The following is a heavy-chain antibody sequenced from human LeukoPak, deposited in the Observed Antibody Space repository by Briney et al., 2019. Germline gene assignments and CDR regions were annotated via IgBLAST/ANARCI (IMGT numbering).Heavy chain of an antibody. CDR2: ISSSGGTT. Sequence: GGSLRLSCAASGFTFSSYAMNWVRQAPGKGLEWVSVISSSGGTTYYSDSVKGRFIISRDNSKNTLYLQMNSLRAEDTAVYYCAKAGIAVPATPEYCGQGTQVTVSP. D-gene: IGHD6-19*01. V-gene: IGHV3-23*01. CDR1: GFTFSSYA. J-gene: IGHJ4*02. CDR3: AKAGIAVPATPEY.